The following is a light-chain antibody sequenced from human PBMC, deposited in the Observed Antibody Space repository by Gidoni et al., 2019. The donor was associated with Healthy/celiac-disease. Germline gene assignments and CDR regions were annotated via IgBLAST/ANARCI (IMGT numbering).Light chain of an antibody. V-gene: IGKV1-39*01. CDR3: QQSYSTPPTX. J-gene: IGKJ2*01. CDR1: QSISSY. Sequence: DIQMTQSPSSLSASVGDRVTITCRASQSISSYLNWYQQKPGKAPKLLIYAASSLQSGVPSRFSGSGSGTDFTLTISSLQPEDFATYYCQQSYSTPPTXFXQGTKLEIK. CDR2: AAS.